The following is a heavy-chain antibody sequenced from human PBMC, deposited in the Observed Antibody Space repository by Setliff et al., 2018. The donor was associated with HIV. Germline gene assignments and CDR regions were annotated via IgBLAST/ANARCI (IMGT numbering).Heavy chain of an antibody. V-gene: IGHV5-51*01. CDR2: IFPGDSKM. Sequence: PGESLKISCKASGYRFTSSWIGWVRQKPGKGLEWMGIIFPGDSKMHYSPSFQGRVTLSADKSISTAYLQWSSLQTSDSGMYYCARGIAALTASFDYWGQGSLVTVSS. D-gene: IGHD2-21*02. J-gene: IGHJ4*02. CDR1: GYRFTSSW. CDR3: ARGIAALTASFDY.